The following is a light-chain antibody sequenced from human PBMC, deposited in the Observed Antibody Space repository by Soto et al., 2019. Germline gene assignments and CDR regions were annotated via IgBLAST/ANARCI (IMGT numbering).Light chain of an antibody. Sequence: EIVLTQSPGTLSLSPGERATLSCRASQSLSSSYLAWYQQKPGQAPRLLIYDASSRATGIPDRFSGSGSGTDFTLSMSRLEHEDYAVYYCQQYGSSPLTFGGGTKVEIK. CDR2: DAS. CDR3: QQYGSSPLT. V-gene: IGKV3-20*01. J-gene: IGKJ4*01. CDR1: QSLSSSY.